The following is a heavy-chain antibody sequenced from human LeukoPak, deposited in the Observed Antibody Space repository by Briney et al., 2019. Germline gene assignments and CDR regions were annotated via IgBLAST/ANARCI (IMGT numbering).Heavy chain of an antibody. D-gene: IGHD6-19*01. CDR2: ISGSGGST. V-gene: IGHV3-23*01. CDR1: GFTFSSYA. J-gene: IGHJ5*02. CDR3: TRAPRAVEIWFDP. Sequence: GGSLRLSCAASGFTFSSYAMSWARQAPGKGLEWVSAISGSGGSTYYAGSVKGRFTISRDNSKNTLYLQMNSLKTEDTAVYYCTRAPRAVEIWFDPWGQGTLVTVSS.